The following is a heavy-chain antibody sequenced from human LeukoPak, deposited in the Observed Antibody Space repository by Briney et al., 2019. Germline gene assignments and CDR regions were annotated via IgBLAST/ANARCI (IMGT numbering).Heavy chain of an antibody. CDR1: GFAFNFYA. Sequence: GGSLRLSCAASGFAFNFYAMTWVGQAPGKWLQWVSTINASGGNTYYADSVRGRFTISRDNSKDTLYLQLNSLTAEDTAIYYCAKPISGGLAVSADWFDPWGQGTLVTVSS. CDR3: AKPISGGLAVSADWFDP. D-gene: IGHD6-19*01. V-gene: IGHV3-23*01. J-gene: IGHJ5*02. CDR2: INASGGNT.